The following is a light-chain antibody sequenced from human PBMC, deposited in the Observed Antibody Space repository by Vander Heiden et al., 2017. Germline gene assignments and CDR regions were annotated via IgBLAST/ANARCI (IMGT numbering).Light chain of an antibody. CDR2: KAS. CDR1: QSISSW. J-gene: IGKJ3*01. V-gene: IGKV1-5*03. Sequence: DIQMTQSPSTLSVSVGDRVTITCRASQSISSWLAWYQQKPGKAPKVLIYKASSLESGVPSRFSGSGSGTEFTLTISSLQPDDFSTYYCQQYNSYPFTFGPGTKVDIK. CDR3: QQYNSYPFT.